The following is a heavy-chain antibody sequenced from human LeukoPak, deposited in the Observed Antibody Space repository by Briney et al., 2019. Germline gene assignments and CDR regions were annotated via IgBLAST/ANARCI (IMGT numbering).Heavy chain of an antibody. V-gene: IGHV3-23*01. CDR3: AKDSRSTVAGTSTY. J-gene: IGHJ4*02. CDR1: GFTFSSYA. D-gene: IGHD6-19*01. Sequence: GGSLRLSCVASGFTFSSYAMSWVRQAPGKGLEWVSAISSSSDYTYYADSVKGRFTISRDNSKNTLYLQMNSLSAEDTAVYHCAKDSRSTVAGTSTYWGQGSLVTVSS. CDR2: ISSSSDYT.